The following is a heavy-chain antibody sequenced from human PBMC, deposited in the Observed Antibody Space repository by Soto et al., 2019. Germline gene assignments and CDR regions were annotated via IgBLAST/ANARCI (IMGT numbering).Heavy chain of an antibody. CDR1: GFTFSSYA. CDR2: ISGSGGST. CDR3: AKDPGVATRAFDI. J-gene: IGHJ3*02. Sequence: GGSLRLSCAASGFTFSSYAMSWVRQAPGKGLEWVSAISGSGGSTYYADSVKGRFTISRDISKNTLYLQMNSLRAEDTAVYYCAKDPGVATRAFDIWGQGTMVTVSS. D-gene: IGHD5-12*01. V-gene: IGHV3-23*01.